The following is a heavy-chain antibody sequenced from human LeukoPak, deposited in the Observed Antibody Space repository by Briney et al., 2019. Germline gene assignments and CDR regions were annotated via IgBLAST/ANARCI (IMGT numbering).Heavy chain of an antibody. CDR3: ARDNGAGDY. J-gene: IGHJ4*02. D-gene: IGHD2-8*01. Sequence: GGSLRLSCAPSGFMLSNYWMSWVRQAPGKGLEWVANIKRDGSEKYYVDSVKGRFTISRDNAENSLYLQMNNLRVDDTAMYYCARDNGAGDYWGQGTLVTVSS. CDR2: IKRDGSEK. V-gene: IGHV3-7*01. CDR1: GFMLSNYW.